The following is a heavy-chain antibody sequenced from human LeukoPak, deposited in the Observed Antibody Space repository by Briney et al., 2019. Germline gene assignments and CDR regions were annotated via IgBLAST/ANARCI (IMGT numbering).Heavy chain of an antibody. V-gene: IGHV3-21*01. D-gene: IGHD3-22*01. CDR3: ARDYYDSSGYNRPFDY. CDR2: ISSSSSYI. J-gene: IGHJ4*02. CDR1: GFTFSNYS. Sequence: GGSLRLSCAASGFTFSNYSMNWVRQAPGKGLEWVSSISSSSSYIYYADSVKGRFTISRDNAKNSLYLQMNSLRAEDTAVYYCARDYYDSSGYNRPFDYWGQGTLVTVSS.